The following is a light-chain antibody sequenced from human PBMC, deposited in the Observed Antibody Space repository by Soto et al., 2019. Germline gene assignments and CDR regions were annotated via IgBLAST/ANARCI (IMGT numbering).Light chain of an antibody. Sequence: DIQLTQSPSFLSASVGDRVTISCRASQGIGTSLAWYQQKPGKAPNLLIYAASTLQSGVPSRFSGSGSGTEFTLSISSLQPEDFATYYCQQLFIYPLTFGGGTEVEIK. CDR2: AAS. CDR3: QQLFIYPLT. V-gene: IGKV1-9*01. CDR1: QGIGTS. J-gene: IGKJ4*01.